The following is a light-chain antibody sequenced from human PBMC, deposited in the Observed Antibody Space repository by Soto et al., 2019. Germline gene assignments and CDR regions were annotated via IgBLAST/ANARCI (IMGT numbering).Light chain of an antibody. V-gene: IGKV1-9*01. CDR3: QQRHSYPIT. J-gene: IGKJ5*01. Sequence: DIQLTQSPSFLSASVGDRVTVTCRASQDISSYLAWYQQKPGKAPKLLIHTASTLQSGVPSRFSGSGSGAEFTLTISSLQPDDFATYYCQQRHSYPITFSQGTRLDIK. CDR2: TAS. CDR1: QDISSY.